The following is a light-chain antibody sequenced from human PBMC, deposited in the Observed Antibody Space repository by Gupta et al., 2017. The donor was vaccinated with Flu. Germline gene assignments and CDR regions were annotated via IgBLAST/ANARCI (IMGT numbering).Light chain of an antibody. J-gene: IGKJ4*01. V-gene: IGKV6-21*01. CDR1: ESVGRS. Sequence: EIVLTQSPNFQSVTPKDAVTITCRASESVGRSLHWYKQKAGQSPKLLIKSAYQSLSGVPSRFSGGGSGTDFTLTINSLESEDAATDYCHQSRSLPLTFGGGTKVEIK. CDR2: SAY. CDR3: HQSRSLPLT.